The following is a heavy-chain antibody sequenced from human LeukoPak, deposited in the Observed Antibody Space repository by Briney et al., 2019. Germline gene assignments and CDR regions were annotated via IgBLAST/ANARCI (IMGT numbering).Heavy chain of an antibody. CDR1: GGSISSYY. V-gene: IGHV4-4*07. CDR3: ATFYYDSSGYRD. J-gene: IGHJ4*02. Sequence: AETLSLTCTVSGGSISSYYWSWIRQPAGKGLEWIGRIYTSGSTNYNPSLKSRVTMSVDTSKNQFSLKLSSVTAADTAVYYCATFYYDSSGYRDWGQGTLVTVSS. D-gene: IGHD3-22*01. CDR2: IYTSGST.